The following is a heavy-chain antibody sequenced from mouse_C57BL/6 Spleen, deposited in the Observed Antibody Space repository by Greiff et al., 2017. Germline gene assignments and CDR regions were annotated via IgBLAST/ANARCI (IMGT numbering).Heavy chain of an antibody. CDR3: ARYEYDGGYFDY. Sequence: EVQLQQSGAELVKPGASVKLSCTASGFNIKGSYMHWVKQRTEQGLEWIGRIDPEDGETNYAPKFQGTATITADTSSNTAYLQLSSLTSEASAVYFCARYEYDGGYFDYWGQGTTLTVSS. J-gene: IGHJ2*01. V-gene: IGHV14-2*01. D-gene: IGHD2-4*01. CDR1: GFNIKGSY. CDR2: IDPEDGET.